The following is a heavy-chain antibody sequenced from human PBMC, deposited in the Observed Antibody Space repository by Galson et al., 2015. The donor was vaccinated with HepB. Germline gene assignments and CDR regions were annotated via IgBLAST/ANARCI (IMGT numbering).Heavy chain of an antibody. CDR2: ISSSSSYI. D-gene: IGHD6-19*01. CDR1: GFTFSSYS. Sequence: SLRLSCAASGFTFSSYSMNWVRQAPGKGLEWVSSISSSSSYIYYADSVKGRFTISRDNAKNSLYLQMNSLRAEDTAVYYCARGGYSSGWSDIFDYWGQGTLVTVSS. CDR3: ARGGYSSGWSDIFDY. V-gene: IGHV3-21*01. J-gene: IGHJ4*02.